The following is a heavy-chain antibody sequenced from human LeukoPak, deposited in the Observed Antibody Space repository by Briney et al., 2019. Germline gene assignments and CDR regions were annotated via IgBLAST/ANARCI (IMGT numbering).Heavy chain of an antibody. D-gene: IGHD3-10*01. CDR2: ISNDGSNK. CDR3: ARGGALLWFGASFDY. Sequence: GGSLRLSCAASGFTFNTYTMHWVRQAPDRGLEWVAVISNDGSNKFYVDSVKGRFTISRDNSKNTLYPQMNSLRAEDTAVYYCARGGALLWFGASFDYWGQGTLVTVSS. V-gene: IGHV3-30-3*01. J-gene: IGHJ4*02. CDR1: GFTFNTYT.